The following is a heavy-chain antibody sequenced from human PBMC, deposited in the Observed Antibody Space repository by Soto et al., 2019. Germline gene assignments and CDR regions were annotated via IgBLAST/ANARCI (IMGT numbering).Heavy chain of an antibody. CDR3: ARANFGDYYGSGTEGSFDY. D-gene: IGHD3-10*01. V-gene: IGHV4-30-4*01. J-gene: IGHJ4*02. CDR1: GGSISSGDYY. CDR2: IYYSGST. Sequence: SETLSLTCTVSGGSISSGDYYWSWIRQPPGKGLEWIGYIYYSGSTYYNPSLKSRVTISVDTSKNQFSLKLSSVTAADTAVYYCARANFGDYYGSGTEGSFDYWGQVPLVTVSS.